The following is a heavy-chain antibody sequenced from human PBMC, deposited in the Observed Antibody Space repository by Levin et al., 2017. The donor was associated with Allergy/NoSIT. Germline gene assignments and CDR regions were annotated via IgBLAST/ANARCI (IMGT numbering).Heavy chain of an antibody. D-gene: IGHD3-10*01. CDR3: ARDRFLDGSASGGWFDS. CDR1: GFTVSTTY. Sequence: LSLTCAASGFTVSTTYMNWVRQAPGKGLEWVSVIYSAGNTYYADSVKGRFTTSRDNSRNTLYLQMNSLTAEDTAIYYCARDRFLDGSASGGWFDSWGQGTLVTVSS. J-gene: IGHJ5*01. V-gene: IGHV3-53*01. CDR2: IYSAGNT.